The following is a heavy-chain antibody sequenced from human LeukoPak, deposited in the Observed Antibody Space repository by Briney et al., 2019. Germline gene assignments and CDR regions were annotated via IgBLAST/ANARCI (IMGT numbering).Heavy chain of an antibody. CDR2: IYYSGST. V-gene: IGHV4-59*01. J-gene: IGHJ6*03. CDR1: GGSISSYY. CDR3: ARVGVAASSYYYMDV. Sequence: SETLSLTCTVSGGSISSYYWSWIRQPPGKGLEWIGYIYYSGSTNYNPSLKSRVTISVDTSKNQFSLKLSSVTAADTAVYYCARVGVAASSYYYMDVWGKGTTVTVSS. D-gene: IGHD2-15*01.